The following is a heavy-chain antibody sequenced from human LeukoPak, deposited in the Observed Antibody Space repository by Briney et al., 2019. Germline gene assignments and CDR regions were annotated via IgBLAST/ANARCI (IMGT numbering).Heavy chain of an antibody. CDR3: ARDRATGTTNYYYYYGMDV. Sequence: PGGSLRLSCAASGFTFSTYTVNWVRQAPGKGLEWVSSISSGTSYIYYADSVKGRCTISRDNAKNSLYLQMNSLRAEDTAVYYCARDRATGTTNYYYYYGMDVWGKGTTVTVSS. CDR1: GFTFSTYT. CDR2: ISSGTSYI. D-gene: IGHD1-1*01. J-gene: IGHJ6*04. V-gene: IGHV3-21*01.